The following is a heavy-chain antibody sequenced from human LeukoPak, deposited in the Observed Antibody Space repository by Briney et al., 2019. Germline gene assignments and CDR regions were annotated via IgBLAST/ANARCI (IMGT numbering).Heavy chain of an antibody. Sequence: SETLSLTCTVSGGSISSSSYYWGWIRQPPGTGLEWIGSIYYSGSTYYNPSLKSRVTISVDTSKNQFSLKLSSVTAADTAVYYCARVPVNIWENWFDPWGQGTLVTVSS. V-gene: IGHV4-39*07. CDR2: IYYSGST. CDR1: GGSISSSSYY. J-gene: IGHJ5*02. CDR3: ARVPVNIWENWFDP. D-gene: IGHD1-26*01.